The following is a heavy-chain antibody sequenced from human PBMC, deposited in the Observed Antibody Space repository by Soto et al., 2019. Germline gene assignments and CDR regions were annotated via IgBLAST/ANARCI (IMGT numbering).Heavy chain of an antibody. V-gene: IGHV4-31*03. CDR2: IYYSGST. Sequence: TSETLSLTCTVSGGSISSGGYYWSWIRQHPGKGLEWIGYIYYSGSTYYNPSLKSRVTISVDTSKNQFSLKLSSVTAADTAVYYCARERESSSSFRRRYLDYWGQGTLVTVSS. D-gene: IGHD6-6*01. CDR1: GGSISSGGYY. CDR3: ARERESSSSFRRRYLDY. J-gene: IGHJ4*02.